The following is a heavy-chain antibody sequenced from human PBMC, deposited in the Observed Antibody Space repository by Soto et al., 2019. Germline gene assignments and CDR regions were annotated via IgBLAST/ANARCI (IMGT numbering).Heavy chain of an antibody. Sequence: GGSLSLSCVASGFSFNNYAFHWVRQAPGKGLEWVALISYDENYRSYADSVRGRFTISRDNSKNTLYLQMNSLSVEDTAVFYCARGYRNFDYWGRGTLVTVSS. CDR2: ISYDENYR. CDR3: ARGYRNFDY. D-gene: IGHD2-15*01. J-gene: IGHJ4*02. V-gene: IGHV3-30-3*01. CDR1: GFSFNNYA.